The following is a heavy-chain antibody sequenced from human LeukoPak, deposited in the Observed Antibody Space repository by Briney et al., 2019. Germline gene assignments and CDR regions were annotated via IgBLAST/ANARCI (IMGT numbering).Heavy chain of an antibody. V-gene: IGHV4-39*01. D-gene: IGHD6-25*01. Sequence: SETLSLTCTVSGDSIFSTTYYWGWIRQPPGKGLEWIGSVFHSGSTHYNPSLRSRVTISVDTSKNQLSLSLRSVTAADTAVYYCARLYQGKRPPDYWGQGTLVTVSS. CDR1: GDSIFSTTYY. J-gene: IGHJ4*02. CDR2: VFHSGST. CDR3: ARLYQGKRPPDY.